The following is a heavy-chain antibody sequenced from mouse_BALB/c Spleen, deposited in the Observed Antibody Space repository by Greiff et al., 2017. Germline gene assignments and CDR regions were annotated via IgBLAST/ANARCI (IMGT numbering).Heavy chain of an antibody. CDR3: ARSTATLYYYAMDY. V-gene: IGHV3-2*02. D-gene: IGHD1-2*01. CDR1: GYSITSDYA. Sequence: ESGPGLVKPSQSLSLTCTVTGYSITSDYAWNWIRQFPGNKLEWMGYISYSGSTSYNPSLKSRISITRDTSKNQFFLQLNSVTTEDTATYYCARSTATLYYYAMDYWGQGTSVTVSS. CDR2: ISYSGST. J-gene: IGHJ4*01.